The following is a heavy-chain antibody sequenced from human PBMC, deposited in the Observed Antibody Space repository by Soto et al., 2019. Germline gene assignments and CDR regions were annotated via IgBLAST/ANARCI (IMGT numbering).Heavy chain of an antibody. CDR2: INHSGST. CDR1: GGSFRGYY. CDR3: ANLYCSSTSCYLYCQP. V-gene: IGHV4-34*01. Sequence: QVQLQQWGAGLLKPSETLSLTCAVYGGSFRGYYWSWIRQPPGKGLEWIGQINHSGSTNYNPSLKSRVTISVDTSKNQFSMKLSTVTAADTAVYYCANLYCSSTSCYLYCQPWGQGTLVTVSS. D-gene: IGHD2-2*01. J-gene: IGHJ1*01.